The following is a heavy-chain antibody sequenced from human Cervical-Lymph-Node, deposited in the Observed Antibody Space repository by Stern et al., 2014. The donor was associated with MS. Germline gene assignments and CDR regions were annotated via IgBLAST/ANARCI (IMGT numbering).Heavy chain of an antibody. CDR1: GGTFSKFH. CDR2: IFPVFGTP. D-gene: IGHD6-13*01. V-gene: IGHV1-69*01. J-gene: IGHJ5*02. Sequence: QMQLVQSGAEVTKPGSSVKVSCKASGGTFSKFHSSWVRQAQGKGLEWMGGIFPVFGTPTYAQEFRGMVTITADVSTSTVYMELSSLRSDDTAVYYCALSSETSDRWYSLGYDLWGQGTLVTVSS. CDR3: ALSSETSDRWYSLGYDL.